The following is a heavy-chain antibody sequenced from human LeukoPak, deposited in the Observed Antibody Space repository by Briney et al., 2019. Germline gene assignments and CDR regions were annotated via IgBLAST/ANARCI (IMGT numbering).Heavy chain of an antibody. CDR2: ISYDGSNT. CDR3: ARPQYSTSWYEGIDY. V-gene: IGHV3-30-3*01. Sequence: GRSLRLSCAASGFTFSSYPMHWVRQAPGKGLEWVALISYDGSNTYYAGSVKGRFTISRDNSKNTLHLQMHSLRTGDTAVYYCARPQYSTSWYEGIDYWGQGNLVTVSS. CDR1: GFTFSSYP. J-gene: IGHJ4*02. D-gene: IGHD6-13*01.